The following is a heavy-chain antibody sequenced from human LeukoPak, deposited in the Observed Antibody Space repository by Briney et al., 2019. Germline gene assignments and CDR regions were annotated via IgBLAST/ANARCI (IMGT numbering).Heavy chain of an antibody. J-gene: IGHJ6*03. D-gene: IGHD1-7*01. V-gene: IGHV3-53*01. Sequence: GGSLRLSCTVSGFTVSSNSMSWVRQAPGKGLEWVSRIKSDGSSTTYADSVKGRFTISRDNSKNTLFLQMNSLRAEDTAVYYCAKRRGLELLYYYYMDVWGKGTTVTVSS. CDR3: AKRRGLELLYYYYMDV. CDR2: IKSDGSST. CDR1: GFTVSSNS.